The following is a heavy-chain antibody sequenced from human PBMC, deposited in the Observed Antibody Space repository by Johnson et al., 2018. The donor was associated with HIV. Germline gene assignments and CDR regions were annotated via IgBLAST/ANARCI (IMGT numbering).Heavy chain of an antibody. J-gene: IGHJ3*02. D-gene: IGHD6-6*01. CDR3: AKVLGYSSSSRDAFDI. CDR2: FNNDGNTT. V-gene: IGHV3-74*02. CDR1: GFAFNNYW. Sequence: VQLVESGGGLVQPGGSMRLSCAASGFAFNNYWMHWVRQAPGKGLVWVSRFNNDGNTTTYADSVKGRFTISRDNAKNTLYLQMNSLRAEDTAVYYCAKVLGYSSSSRDAFDIWGQGTMVTVSS.